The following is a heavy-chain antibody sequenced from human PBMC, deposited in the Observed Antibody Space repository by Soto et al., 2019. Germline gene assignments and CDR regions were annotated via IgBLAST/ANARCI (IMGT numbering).Heavy chain of an antibody. CDR2: ISSSSSYI. CDR3: AKDRGRYCSGGTCYLFDS. J-gene: IGHJ4*02. CDR1: GFTFSSYD. V-gene: IGHV3-21*01. Sequence: GGSLRLSCTASGFTFSSYDMTWVRQAPGKGLEWVSSISSSSSYIYYADSVKGRFTISRDNSKNTLYLQMNSLRVEDTALYYCAKDRGRYCSGGTCYLFDSWGQGALVTVSS. D-gene: IGHD2-15*01.